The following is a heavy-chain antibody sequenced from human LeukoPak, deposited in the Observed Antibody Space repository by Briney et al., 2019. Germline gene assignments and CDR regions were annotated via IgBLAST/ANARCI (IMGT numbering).Heavy chain of an antibody. CDR2: ISSSSSTI. D-gene: IGHD5-24*01. Sequence: PGGSLRLSCAASGFTFSSYSMNWVRQAPGKGLEWVSYISSSSSTIYYADSVKGRFTISRDNSENTVYLHMSSLRAGDTAVYFCAKDDAWLQFNDWGQGTLVTVSS. CDR3: AKDDAWLQFND. V-gene: IGHV3-48*01. J-gene: IGHJ4*02. CDR1: GFTFSSYS.